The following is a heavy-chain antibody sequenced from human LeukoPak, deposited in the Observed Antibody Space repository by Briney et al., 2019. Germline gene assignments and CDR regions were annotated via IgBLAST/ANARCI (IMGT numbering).Heavy chain of an antibody. Sequence: GASVKVSCKASGYTFTRYAFSWVRQAPGQGPEWIGWISTYNGDTIYAQKFQGRVTMTTDASTTTAYMELRSLRSDDTALYYCARDPSNSSGRYWYIDVWGRGTLVTVSS. D-gene: IGHD6-19*01. CDR1: GYTFTRYA. V-gene: IGHV1-18*01. CDR2: ISTYNGDT. J-gene: IGHJ2*01. CDR3: ARDPSNSSGRYWYIDV.